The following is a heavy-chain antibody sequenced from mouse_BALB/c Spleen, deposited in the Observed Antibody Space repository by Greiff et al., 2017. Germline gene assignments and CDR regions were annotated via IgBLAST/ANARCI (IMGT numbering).Heavy chain of an antibody. V-gene: IGHV1-87*01. CDR2: IYPGDGDT. D-gene: IGHD3-3*01. CDR3: ARRDLDY. CDR1: GYTFTSYW. J-gene: IGHJ2*01. Sequence: QVQLQQSGAELARPGASVKLSCKASGYTFTSYWMQWVKQRPGQGLEWIGAIYPGDGDTRYTQKFKGKATLTADKSSSTAYMQLSSLASEDSAVYYCARRDLDYWGQGTTLTVSS.